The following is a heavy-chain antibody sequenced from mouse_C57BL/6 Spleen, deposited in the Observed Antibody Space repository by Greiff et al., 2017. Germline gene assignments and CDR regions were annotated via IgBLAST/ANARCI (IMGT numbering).Heavy chain of an antibody. V-gene: IGHV10-1*01. CDR2: IRSKSNNYAT. CDR1: GFSFNTYA. Sequence: EVKLVESGGGLVQPKGSLKLSCAASGFSFNTYAMNWVRQAPGKGLEWVARIRSKSNNYATYYADSVKDRFTISRDDSESMLYLQMNNLKTEDTAMYYCVRGDYGSSYGWFAYWGQGTLVTVSA. CDR3: VRGDYGSSYGWFAY. D-gene: IGHD1-1*01. J-gene: IGHJ3*01.